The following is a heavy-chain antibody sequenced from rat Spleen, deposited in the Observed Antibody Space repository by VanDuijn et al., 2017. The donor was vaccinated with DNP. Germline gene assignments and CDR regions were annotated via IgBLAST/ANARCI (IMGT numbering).Heavy chain of an antibody. CDR3: ARRGLGYYYAMDA. CDR1: GFTFSDYN. Sequence: EVQLVESGGGLVQPGKSLKLSCAASGFTFSDYNMAWVRQAPKKGLEWVATISYDGSSTYYRDSVKGRFTISRDNAKSTLYLQMDSLRSEDTATYYCARRGLGYYYAMDAWGQGTSVTVSS. D-gene: IGHD4-6*01. CDR2: ISYDGSST. V-gene: IGHV5-7*01. J-gene: IGHJ4*01.